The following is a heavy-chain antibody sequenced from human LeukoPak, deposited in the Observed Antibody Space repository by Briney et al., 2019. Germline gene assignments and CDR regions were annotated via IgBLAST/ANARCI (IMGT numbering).Heavy chain of an antibody. D-gene: IGHD3-10*02. CDR1: GYTFTSYD. CDR3: ASILSSGSYP. V-gene: IGHV1-8*01. Sequence: ASVKVSCKASGYTFTSYDINWVRQATGQGLEWMGWMNPNSGNTGYAQKFQGRVTITTDESTSTAYMELSSLRSEDTAVYYCASILSSGSYPWGQGTLVTVSS. J-gene: IGHJ4*02. CDR2: MNPNSGNT.